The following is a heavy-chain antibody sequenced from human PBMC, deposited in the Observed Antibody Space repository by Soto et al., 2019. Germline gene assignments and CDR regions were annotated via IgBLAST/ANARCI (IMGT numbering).Heavy chain of an antibody. D-gene: IGHD3-22*01. CDR1: GGSFSGHY. Sequence: SETLSLTXAVYGGSFSGHYWSWIRQPPGKGLEWIGEINHSGSINSNPSLKSRVTISVDTSKNQFSLKLSSVTAADTAVYYCARGISMIVEVQRDAPDKYYFDSWGQGTLVTVSS. CDR2: INHSGSI. V-gene: IGHV4-34*01. CDR3: ARGISMIVEVQRDAPDKYYFDS. J-gene: IGHJ4*02.